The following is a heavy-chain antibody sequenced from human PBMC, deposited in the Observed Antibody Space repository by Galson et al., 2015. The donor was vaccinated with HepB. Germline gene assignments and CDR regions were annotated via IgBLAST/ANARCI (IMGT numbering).Heavy chain of an antibody. CDR2: LSYDGINK. CDR3: ARGNHDSSGFFDY. CDR1: GFTLSTYA. D-gene: IGHD3-22*01. V-gene: IGHV3-30-3*01. Sequence: SLRLSCAASGFTLSTYAMHWVRQAPGKGLGWVTLLSYDGINKYYADSVKGRFTISRDNSKNTLYLQMNSLRAEDTAVYYCARGNHDSSGFFDYWGQGTLVTVSS. J-gene: IGHJ4*02.